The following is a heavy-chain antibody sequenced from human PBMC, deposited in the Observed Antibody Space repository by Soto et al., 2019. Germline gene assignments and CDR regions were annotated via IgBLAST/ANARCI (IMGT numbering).Heavy chain of an antibody. V-gene: IGHV1-69*02. D-gene: IGHD4-17*01. CDR2: IITILGIA. CDR3: ARGGLSPYGDYEDY. CDR1: GGTFSSYT. Sequence: QLQLVQSGAEVKKPGSSVKVSCTASGGTFSSYTISWVRQAPGQGLEWMGRIITILGIANYAQKFQGRVTITADKSTSTAYMELSSLRSEDTAVYYCARGGLSPYGDYEDYWGQGTLVTVSS. J-gene: IGHJ4*02.